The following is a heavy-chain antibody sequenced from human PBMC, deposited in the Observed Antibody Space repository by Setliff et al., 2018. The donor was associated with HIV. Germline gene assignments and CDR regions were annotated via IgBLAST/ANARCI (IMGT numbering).Heavy chain of an antibody. CDR2: IFHSGRI. CDR1: GYSITSGYS. CDR3: ARPVSKNFYGLDV. V-gene: IGHV4-30-2*02. Sequence: TLSLTCAVSGYSITSGYSWTWIRQPPGKGLEWIAYIFHSGRIYYNPTLKSRVTMPVDRSKNHLSLKLGSVTAADTAVYYCARPVSKNFYGLDVWGRGTTVTVSS. J-gene: IGHJ6*02.